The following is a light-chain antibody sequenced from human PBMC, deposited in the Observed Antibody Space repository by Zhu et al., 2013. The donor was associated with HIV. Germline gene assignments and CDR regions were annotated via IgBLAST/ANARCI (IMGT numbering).Light chain of an antibody. V-gene: IGKV1-27*01. Sequence: DIHMTQSPSSLSASVGDRVTIACRASQGITKYLAWYQQKPGKVPKLLIYGAFTLESGVPSRFRGTGSGTDFTLTVSSLQSDDVAIYYCQHYNSWPPWTFGQGTKVEVK. CDR3: QHYNSWPPWT. CDR1: QGITKY. CDR2: GAF. J-gene: IGKJ1*01.